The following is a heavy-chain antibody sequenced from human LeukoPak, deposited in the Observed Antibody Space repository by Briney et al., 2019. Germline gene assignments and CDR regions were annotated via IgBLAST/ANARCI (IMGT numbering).Heavy chain of an antibody. J-gene: IGHJ4*02. V-gene: IGHV5-51*01. D-gene: IGHD5-18*01. CDR2: IYPGDSDT. Sequence: GESLKISFKGSGYRFTSYWIGWGRPMPGKGLEWMGIIYPGDSDTRYSPSFQGQVTISADKSISTAYLQWSSLKASDTAMYYCARRTQRIQLWLDWGQGTLVTVSS. CDR3: ARRTQRIQLWLD. CDR1: GYRFTSYW.